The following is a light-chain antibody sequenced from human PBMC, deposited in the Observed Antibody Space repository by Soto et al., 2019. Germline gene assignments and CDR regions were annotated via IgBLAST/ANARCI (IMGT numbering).Light chain of an antibody. V-gene: IGKV4-1*01. CDR1: QSVLLSSNNKNY. CDR2: WAS. J-gene: IGKJ2*01. CDR3: QQYYSTPKT. Sequence: DIVMTQSPDSLAVSLGERATINCKSSQSVLLSSNNKNYLGWYQQKPGQAPKLLIYWASTRESGVPDRFSGSGSGTDFTLTISSLQAEDVAVYYCQQYYSTPKTFGQGAKVDIK.